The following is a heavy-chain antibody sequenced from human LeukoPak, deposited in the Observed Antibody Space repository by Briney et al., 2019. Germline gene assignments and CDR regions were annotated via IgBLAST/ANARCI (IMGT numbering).Heavy chain of an antibody. CDR3: ARGSYYYDSSGYYYKAPFDY. CDR1: GYTFTSYG. V-gene: IGHV1-18*01. CDR2: ISAYNGNT. J-gene: IGHJ4*02. Sequence: ASVKVSCKASGYTFTSYGISWVRQAPGQGLEWMGWISAYNGNTNYAQKLQGRVTMTTDTSTSTAYMELRSLRSDDTAVYYCARGSYYYDSSGYYYKAPFDYWGQGTLVTVSS. D-gene: IGHD3-22*01.